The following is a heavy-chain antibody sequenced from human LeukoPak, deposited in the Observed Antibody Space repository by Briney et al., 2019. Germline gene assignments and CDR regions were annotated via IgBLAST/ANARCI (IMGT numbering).Heavy chain of an antibody. J-gene: IGHJ4*02. Sequence: ASVKVSCKASGYTFTSYYMHWVRQAPGQGLEWMGIINPSGGSTSYAQKFQGRVTMTRDTSTSTVYMELSSLRSEDAAVYYCASGPPGLYFDYWGQGTLVTVSS. V-gene: IGHV1-46*01. CDR1: GYTFTSYY. CDR3: ASGPPGLYFDY. CDR2: INPSGGST. D-gene: IGHD3-10*01.